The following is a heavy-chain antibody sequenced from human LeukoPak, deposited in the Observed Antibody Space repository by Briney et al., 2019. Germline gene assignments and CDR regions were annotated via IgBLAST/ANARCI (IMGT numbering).Heavy chain of an antibody. Sequence: PGGPLRLSCSASRHPLSKYYMTWVRQTPGKGLEWVSILYSSDNTHYAHSVQGRFTISRDKYKNTLYLQMDRLRVEDTGVYYCARGYGDYGVYFDYWGEGALVTVSS. V-gene: IGHV3-66*01. CDR2: LYSSDNT. CDR3: ARGYGDYGVYFDY. J-gene: IGHJ4*02. CDR1: RHPLSKYY. D-gene: IGHD4-17*01.